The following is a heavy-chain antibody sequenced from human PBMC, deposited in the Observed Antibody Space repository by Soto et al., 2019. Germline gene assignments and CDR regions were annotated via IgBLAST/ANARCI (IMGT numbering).Heavy chain of an antibody. Sequence: SETLSLTCTVSGGYISSGVYYWSWIKQHPGKGLEWIGYIYYSGSTYYNPSLKSRVTISVDTSKNQFSLKLSSVTAADTAVYYCASYLADWNDYAIFPNWFDPWGQGTLVTVSS. V-gene: IGHV4-31*03. CDR3: ASYLADWNDYAIFPNWFDP. CDR2: IYYSGST. CDR1: GGYISSGVYY. D-gene: IGHD1-1*01. J-gene: IGHJ5*02.